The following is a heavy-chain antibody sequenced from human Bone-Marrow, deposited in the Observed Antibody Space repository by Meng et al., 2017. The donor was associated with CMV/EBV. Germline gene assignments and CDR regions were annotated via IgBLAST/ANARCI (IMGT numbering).Heavy chain of an antibody. CDR2: ISWEDVK. J-gene: IGHJ5*02. V-gene: IGHV2-5*02. D-gene: IGHD5-18*01. CDR1: GCPLNTTGVG. CDR3: ARGGFSYGLLWFDP. Sequence: LPFKAPGPPPANTTQPLTLTCTFLGCPLNTTGVGVGWIRQSPGKALEWLALISWEDVKEYSPSLNTKLTITKDTSKNQVLLTMTNMDPVDTAAYYCARGGFSYGLLWFDPWGQGALVTVSS.